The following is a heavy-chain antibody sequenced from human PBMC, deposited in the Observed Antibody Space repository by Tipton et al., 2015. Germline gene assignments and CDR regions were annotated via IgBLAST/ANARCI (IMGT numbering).Heavy chain of an antibody. CDR3: AKTHGAYDWYLDH. CDR1: GASVSSGRYY. Sequence: TLSLTCTVSGASVSSGRYYWSWIRQPPGKGLEWIGYISYSGSINYNPSLKSRVTISVDTSKNQFSLNLRSVTAADTAVYFCAKTHGAYDWYLDHWGQGTLVTVSS. D-gene: IGHD5-12*01. J-gene: IGHJ4*02. CDR2: ISYSGSI. V-gene: IGHV4-61*01.